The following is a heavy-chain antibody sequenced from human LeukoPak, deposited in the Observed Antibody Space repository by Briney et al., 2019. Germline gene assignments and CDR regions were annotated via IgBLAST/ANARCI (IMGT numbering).Heavy chain of an antibody. J-gene: IGHJ4*02. CDR1: RFTATNNY. CDR3: ARGITNIAVGDY. CDR2: IYNIGYT. V-gene: IGHV3-53*01. Sequence: GGSLRLSCAPSRFTATNNYMSWVSHAPEKRLERVSIIYNIGYTYYADSVKGRFTISRDNSKNTLFHQMNSLRAEDTAIYYCARGITNIAVGDYWGQGTLVTVSS. D-gene: IGHD6-19*01.